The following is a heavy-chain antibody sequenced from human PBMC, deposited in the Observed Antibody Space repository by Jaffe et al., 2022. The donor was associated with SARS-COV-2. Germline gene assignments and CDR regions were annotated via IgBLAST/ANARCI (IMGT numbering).Heavy chain of an antibody. J-gene: IGHJ4*02. Sequence: QVQLQESGPGLVKPSQTLSLTCTVSGGSISSGSYYWSWIRQPAGKGLEWIGRIYTSGSTNYNPSLKSRVTISVDTSKNQFSLKLSSVTAADTAVYYCARGLDYDILTGYYFDYWGQGTLVTVSS. CDR2: IYTSGST. V-gene: IGHV4-61*02. CDR1: GGSISSGSYY. D-gene: IGHD3-9*01. CDR3: ARGLDYDILTGYYFDY.